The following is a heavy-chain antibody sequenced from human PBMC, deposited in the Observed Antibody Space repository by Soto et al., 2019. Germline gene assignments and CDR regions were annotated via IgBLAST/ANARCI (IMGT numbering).Heavy chain of an antibody. J-gene: IGHJ6*03. CDR3: AKDRVRQTHRPLYYYMDV. CDR1: GFTFSSYG. V-gene: IGHV3-30*18. Sequence: GGSLRLSCAASGFTFSSYGMHWVRQAPGKGLEWVAVISYDGSNKYYADSVKGRFTISRDNSKNTLYLQMNSLRAEDTAVYYCAKDRVRQTHRPLYYYMDVWGKGTTVTVSS. D-gene: IGHD2-2*01. CDR2: ISYDGSNK.